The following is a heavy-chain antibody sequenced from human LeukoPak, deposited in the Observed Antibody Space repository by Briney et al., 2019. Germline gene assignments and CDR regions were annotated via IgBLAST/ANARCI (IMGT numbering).Heavy chain of an antibody. J-gene: IGHJ3*02. Sequence: GASVKVSCKASGYTFTGYYMHWVRQAPGQGLEWMGRINPNNGGTNYAQKFQGRVTMTRDTSISTAYMELSRLRSDDTAVYYCARASRTAVARNDAFDIWGQGTMVTVSS. CDR1: GYTFTGYY. V-gene: IGHV1-2*06. CDR3: ARASRTAVARNDAFDI. CDR2: INPNNGGT. D-gene: IGHD6-19*01.